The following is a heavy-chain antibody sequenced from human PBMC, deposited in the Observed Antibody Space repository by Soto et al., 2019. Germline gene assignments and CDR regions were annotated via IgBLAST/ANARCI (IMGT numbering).Heavy chain of an antibody. J-gene: IGHJ4*02. CDR3: AKSGAYYDILTGETHDY. D-gene: IGHD3-9*01. CDR2: ISGSGGST. Sequence: EVQLLESGGGLVQPGGSLRLSCAASGFTFSSYAMSWVRQAPGKGLEWVSAISGSGGSTYYADSVKGRFTISRDNSKNTLYLQMNSLRAEDTAVYYCAKSGAYYDILTGETHDYWGQGTLVTVSS. V-gene: IGHV3-23*01. CDR1: GFTFSSYA.